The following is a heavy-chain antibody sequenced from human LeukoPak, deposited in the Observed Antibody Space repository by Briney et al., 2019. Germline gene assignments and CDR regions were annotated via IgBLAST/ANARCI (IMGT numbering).Heavy chain of an antibody. CDR1: GGSISSYY. V-gene: IGHV4-59*01. Sequence: TSETLSLTCIVSGGSISSYYWSWIRQPPGKGLEWIGYIYYSGSTNYNPSLKSRVTISVDTSKNQFSLKLRSVTAADTAVYSCARRSKNGYFLDSWGQGILVTVSS. CDR2: IYYSGST. D-gene: IGHD6-25*01. CDR3: ARRSKNGYFLDS. J-gene: IGHJ4*02.